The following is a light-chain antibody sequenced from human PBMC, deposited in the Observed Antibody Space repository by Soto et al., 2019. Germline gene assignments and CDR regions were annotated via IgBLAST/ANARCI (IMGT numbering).Light chain of an antibody. V-gene: IGKV2-28*01. CDR1: QSLLYNNPYNY. Sequence: EIVMTQSPLTLPVTPGEPASISCRSSQSLLYNNPYNYLDCYVQNHGQSPHLLFYFGSNRAPGVPDRFSGSGSGTDFTLKINRVEAEDVGTYYCMQALQSLTFGQGTRLEIQ. J-gene: IGKJ5*01. CDR2: FGS. CDR3: MQALQSLT.